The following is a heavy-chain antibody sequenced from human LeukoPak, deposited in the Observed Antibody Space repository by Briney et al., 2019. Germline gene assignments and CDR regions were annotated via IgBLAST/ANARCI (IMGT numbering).Heavy chain of an antibody. CDR3: AKDGDAYTEFYYYYMDV. CDR2: ISASGGGT. CDR1: GFTFTTYP. J-gene: IGHJ6*03. D-gene: IGHD5-24*01. Sequence: GGSLRLSCAASGFTFTTYPMSWVRQAPGKGLEWVSAISASGGGTYYADSVKGRFTISRDNSRSTVFLQMNSLRAEDTAMYYCAKDGDAYTEFYYYYMDVWGKGTTVTVSS. V-gene: IGHV3-23*01.